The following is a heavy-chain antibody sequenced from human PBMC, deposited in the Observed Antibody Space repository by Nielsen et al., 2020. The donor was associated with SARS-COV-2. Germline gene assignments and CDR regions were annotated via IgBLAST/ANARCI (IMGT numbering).Heavy chain of an antibody. CDR2: ISGSGGST. CDR3: AKLGDTAMGYYYYGMDV. CDR1: GFTFGDYA. D-gene: IGHD5-18*01. Sequence: GESLKISCTASGFTFGDYAMSWVRQAPGKGLEWVSAISGSGGSTYYADSVKGRFTISRDNSKNTLYLQMNSLRAEDTAVYYCAKLGDTAMGYYYYGMDVWGQGTTVTVSS. J-gene: IGHJ6*02. V-gene: IGHV3-23*01.